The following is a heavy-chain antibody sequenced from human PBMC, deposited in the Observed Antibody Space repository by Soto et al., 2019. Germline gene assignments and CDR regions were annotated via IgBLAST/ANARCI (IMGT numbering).Heavy chain of an antibody. V-gene: IGHV4-61*08. CDR1: GGSISSGGYY. J-gene: IGHJ6*02. CDR2: IYYSGST. Sequence: SETLSLTCTVSGGSISSGGYYWSWIRQPPGKGLEWIGYIYYSGSTKYNPSLKSRVTISVDTSKNQFSLKLSSVTAADTAVYYCARSPPLLPSIAVAGEYYYYGMDVWGQGTTVTVS. CDR3: ARSPPLLPSIAVAGEYYYYGMDV. D-gene: IGHD6-19*01.